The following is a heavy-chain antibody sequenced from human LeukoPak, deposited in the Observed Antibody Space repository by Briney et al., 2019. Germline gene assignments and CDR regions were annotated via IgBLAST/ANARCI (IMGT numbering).Heavy chain of an antibody. CDR1: GFTFSDHD. CDR2: KRFDESYK. J-gene: IGHJ4*02. D-gene: IGHD6-19*01. V-gene: IGHV3-30*02. CDR3: AKDRRRIAVPGSVFDY. Sequence: GGSLTLSCVVSGFTFSDHDMHWIRQAPGKGLEWVAFKRFDESYKYYVQSVRGRFTISRDNDQNTVYLHMNNLTNEDASVYYCAKDRRRIAVPGSVFDYWGQGTLVTVSS.